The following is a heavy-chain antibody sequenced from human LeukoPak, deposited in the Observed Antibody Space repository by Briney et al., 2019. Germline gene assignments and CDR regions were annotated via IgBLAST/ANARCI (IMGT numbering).Heavy chain of an antibody. D-gene: IGHD6-13*01. V-gene: IGHV4-34*01. CDR1: GGSFSGYY. CDR3: ARKALPPPQQLRVDWFDP. Sequence: SETLSLTCAVYGGSFSGYYWSWIRQPPGKGLEWIGEINHSGSTNYNPSLKSRVTISVDTSKNQFSLKLSSVTAADTAVYYCARKALPPPQQLRVDWFDPWGQGTLVTVSS. CDR2: INHSGST. J-gene: IGHJ5*02.